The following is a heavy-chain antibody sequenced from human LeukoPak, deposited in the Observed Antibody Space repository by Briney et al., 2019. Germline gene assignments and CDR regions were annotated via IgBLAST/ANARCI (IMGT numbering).Heavy chain of an antibody. CDR3: ARSRVVSTLHYFDY. CDR1: GGSISSSSYY. V-gene: IGHV4-39*01. CDR2: IYYSGST. Sequence: SETLSLTCTVSGGSISSSSYYWGWIRKPPGKGLEWIGSIYYSGSTYYNPSLKSRVTISVDTSKNQFSLKVSSVTAADTAVYYCARSRVVSTLHYFDYWGQGIVVTVSS. D-gene: IGHD3-22*01. J-gene: IGHJ4*02.